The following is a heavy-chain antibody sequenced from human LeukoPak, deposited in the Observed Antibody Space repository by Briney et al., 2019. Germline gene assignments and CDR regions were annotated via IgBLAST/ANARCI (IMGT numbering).Heavy chain of an antibody. CDR2: ISYDGSNK. D-gene: IGHD3-22*01. J-gene: IGHJ4*02. Sequence: GGSLRLSCAASGFTFSSYAMHWVRQAPGKGLEWVAVISYDGSNKYYAGSVKGRFTISRDNSKNTLYLQMNSLRAEDTAVYYCAGDDSSGYYYSYYFDYWGQGTLVTVSS. CDR3: AGDDSSGYYYSYYFDY. V-gene: IGHV3-30*04. CDR1: GFTFSSYA.